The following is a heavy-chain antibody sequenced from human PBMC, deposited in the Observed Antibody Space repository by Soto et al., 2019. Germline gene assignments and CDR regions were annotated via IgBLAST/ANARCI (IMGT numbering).Heavy chain of an antibody. CDR2: IFHTGST. V-gene: IGHV4-39*01. D-gene: IGHD1-26*01. J-gene: IGHJ4*02. Sequence: QLQLQESGPGLVKPSETLSLTCNVSGGSISSSSYYWGWIRQPPGKGLEWIGHIFHTGSTYYNPSLKSRVTISVDTSKNQFSLKLSSVTATDTAMYYCARRRIVVTTNFDYWGQGTLVTVSS. CDR3: ARRRIVVTTNFDY. CDR1: GGSISSSSYY.